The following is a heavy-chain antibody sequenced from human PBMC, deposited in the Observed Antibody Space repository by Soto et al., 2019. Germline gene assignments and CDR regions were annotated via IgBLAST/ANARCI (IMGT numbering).Heavy chain of an antibody. Sequence: SETLSLTCTVSGGSISSGGYYWSWIRQHPGKGLEWIGYIYYSGSTYYNPSLKSRVTISVDTSKNQFSLKLSSVTAADTAAYYCARGAARGFDYWGQGTLVTVSS. CDR1: GGSISSGGYY. D-gene: IGHD2-15*01. V-gene: IGHV4-31*03. J-gene: IGHJ4*02. CDR2: IYYSGST. CDR3: ARGAARGFDY.